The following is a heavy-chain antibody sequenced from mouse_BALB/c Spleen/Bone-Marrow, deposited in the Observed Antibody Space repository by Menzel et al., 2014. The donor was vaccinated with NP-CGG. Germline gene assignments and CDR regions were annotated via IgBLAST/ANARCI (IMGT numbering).Heavy chain of an antibody. J-gene: IGHJ4*01. CDR2: IAPGSGST. CDR1: GYTFTSYW. CDR3: ARESYYYENYAMDY. D-gene: IGHD1-1*01. V-gene: IGHV1S41*01. Sequence: DLVKPGASVKLFCKASGYTFTSYWINWIKQRPGQGLEWIGRIAPGSGSTYYNEMFKGKATLTVDTSSSTAYIQLSSLSSEDSAVYFCARESYYYENYAMDYWGQGTSVTVSS.